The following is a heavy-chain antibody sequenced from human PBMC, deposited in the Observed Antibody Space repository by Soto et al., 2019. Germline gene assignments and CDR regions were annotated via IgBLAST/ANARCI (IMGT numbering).Heavy chain of an antibody. D-gene: IGHD6-13*01. Sequence: EVQLVQSGAEVKKSGESLKISCKSSGYSFTSYWIGWVRQMPGKGLEWMGIIYPGDSDTRYSPSFQGQVTIAADKSISTAYLQWSSLKASDTAIYYWARRGYSSSWYYFDYWGQGTLVTVSS. V-gene: IGHV5-51*01. J-gene: IGHJ4*02. CDR3: ARRGYSSSWYYFDY. CDR2: IYPGDSDT. CDR1: GYSFTSYW.